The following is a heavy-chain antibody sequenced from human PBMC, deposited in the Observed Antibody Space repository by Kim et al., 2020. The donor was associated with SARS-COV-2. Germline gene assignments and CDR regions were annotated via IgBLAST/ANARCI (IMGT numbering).Heavy chain of an antibody. J-gene: IGHJ4*02. CDR2: ISYDGSNK. V-gene: IGHV3-30*04. Sequence: GGSLRLSCAASGFTFSSYAMHWVRQAPGKGLEWVAVISYDGSNKYYADSVKGRFTISRDNSKNTLYLQMNSLRAEDTAVYYCARGNVPAAREEFDYWGPVPSPAAREEFDYWGQGTLVTVSS. D-gene: IGHD2-2*01. CDR1: GFTFSSYA. CDR3: ARGNVPAAREEFDYWGPVPSPAAREEFDY.